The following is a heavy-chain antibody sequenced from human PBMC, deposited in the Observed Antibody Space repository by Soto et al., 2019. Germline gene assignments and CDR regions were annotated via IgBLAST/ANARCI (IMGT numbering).Heavy chain of an antibody. CDR3: ARGGTEHIGSHKFGFDV. CDR1: GGSISNGGYY. J-gene: IGHJ6*02. Sequence: SETLSLTCTVSGGSISNGGYYWTWIRQLPGKGLEWIGYVYYRGGAYYTPSLQSRVTISLDTSKTQFSMRLKSVTAADTAVYYCARGGTEHIGSHKFGFDVWGQGTTVTVSS. V-gene: IGHV4-31*03. CDR2: VYYRGGA. D-gene: IGHD3-16*01.